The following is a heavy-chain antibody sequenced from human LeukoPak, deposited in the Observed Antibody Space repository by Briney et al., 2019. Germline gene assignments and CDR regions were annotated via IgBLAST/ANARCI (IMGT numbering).Heavy chain of an antibody. V-gene: IGHV3-30*02. CDR2: IRYDGNNK. CDR3: AKDQAVAGHPLDY. Sequence: GGSLRLSCAASQFTFRNYDMHWVRQAPGKGLEWVAFIRYDGNNKYYADSVKGRFTISRDNSKNMLYLQMNSLRADDTAVYYCAKDQAVAGHPLDYWGQGTLATVSS. CDR1: QFTFRNYD. D-gene: IGHD6-19*01. J-gene: IGHJ4*02.